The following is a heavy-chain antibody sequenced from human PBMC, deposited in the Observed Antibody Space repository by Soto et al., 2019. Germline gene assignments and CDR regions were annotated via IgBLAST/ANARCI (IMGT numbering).Heavy chain of an antibody. V-gene: IGHV5-10-1*01. D-gene: IGHD6-19*01. CDR1: GYSFTSYW. Sequence: GESLKISCKGSGYSFTSYWISWVRQMPGKGLEWMGRIDPSDSYTNYSPSFQGHVTISADKSISTAYLQWSSLKASDTAMYYCARQGWTRYYYYYGMDVWGQGTTVTVSS. CDR3: ARQGWTRYYYYYGMDV. J-gene: IGHJ6*02. CDR2: IDPSDSYT.